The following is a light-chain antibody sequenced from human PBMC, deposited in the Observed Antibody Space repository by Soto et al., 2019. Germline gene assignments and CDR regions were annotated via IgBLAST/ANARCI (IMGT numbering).Light chain of an antibody. CDR2: GAA. CDR3: QLAYKVAFT. Sequence: DIQMTQSPSSVSASVGDRVTITCRASQNINTWLAWYQQKPGKAPKLLISGAADLQRGVPSRFGATGSGTDFTLTISSLQAEDCATDYCQLAYKVAFTFRPGTRVDI. J-gene: IGKJ3*01. V-gene: IGKV1-12*01. CDR1: QNINTW.